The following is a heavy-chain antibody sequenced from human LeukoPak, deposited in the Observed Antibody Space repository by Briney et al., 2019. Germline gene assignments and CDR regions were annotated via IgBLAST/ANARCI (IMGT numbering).Heavy chain of an antibody. CDR1: GDSITGYS. V-gene: IGHV4-59*01. J-gene: IGHJ5*02. CDR3: VRGPYGASISIWFGP. D-gene: IGHD4/OR15-4a*01. CDR2: IYYNGDT. Sequence: SETLSLTCSVSGDSITGYSWSWIRQTPGKGLEWIGYIYYNGDTHYNPSLNSRLSISVDTPNNQFSLNLRSVTAADTAVYYCVRGPYGASISIWFGPWGKGLLVTVSS.